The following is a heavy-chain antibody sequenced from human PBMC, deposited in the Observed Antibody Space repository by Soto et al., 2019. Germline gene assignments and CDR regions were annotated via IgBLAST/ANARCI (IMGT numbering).Heavy chain of an antibody. CDR1: GYTFTSYG. Sequence: QVQLVQSGAEVKKPGASVKVSCKASGYTFTSYGISWVRQAPGQGLEWMGWISAYNGNTNYAQKLQGRVTMTTDTSTRTVYMELRSLRSDDTAVYYCARDIWSVVVVPAAKRFDPWGQGTLVTVSS. J-gene: IGHJ5*02. D-gene: IGHD2-2*01. CDR3: ARDIWSVVVVPAAKRFDP. V-gene: IGHV1-18*01. CDR2: ISAYNGNT.